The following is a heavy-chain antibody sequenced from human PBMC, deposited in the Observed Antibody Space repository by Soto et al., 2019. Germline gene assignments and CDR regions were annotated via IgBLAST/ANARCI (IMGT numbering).Heavy chain of an antibody. CDR3: ASRDLIAVAGAVDY. CDR1: GGSISSSNW. V-gene: IGHV4-4*02. D-gene: IGHD6-19*01. Sequence: QVQLQESGPGLVKPSGTLSLTCAVSGGSISSSNWWCWVRQPPGKGLEWIGEIYHSGSTNYNPSLNGRVTITVDKSKNQFSLNLGSVTAADTAVYFCASRDLIAVAGAVDYWGQGTLVTVSS. CDR2: IYHSGST. J-gene: IGHJ4*02.